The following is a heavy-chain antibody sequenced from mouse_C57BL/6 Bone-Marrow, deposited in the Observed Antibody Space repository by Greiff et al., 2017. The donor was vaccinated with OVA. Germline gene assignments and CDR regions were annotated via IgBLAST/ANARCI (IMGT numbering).Heavy chain of an antibody. J-gene: IGHJ3*01. V-gene: IGHV1-55*01. CDR2: IYPGSGST. D-gene: IGHD1-1*01. CDR1: GYTFTSYW. Sequence: QVQLQQPGAELVKPGASVKMSCKASGYTFTSYWLTWVKPRPGQGLEWIGDIYPGSGSTNYNEKFKSKATLTVDTSSSTADMQLSSLTSEDAAVYYCARWGYGSSYPVAYWGQGTLGTVAA. CDR3: ARWGYGSSYPVAY.